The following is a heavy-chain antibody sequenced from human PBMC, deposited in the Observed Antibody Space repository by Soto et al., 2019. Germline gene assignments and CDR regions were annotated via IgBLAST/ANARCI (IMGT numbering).Heavy chain of an antibody. CDR1: GYTLTELS. V-gene: IGHV1-24*01. Sequence: ASVKVSCKVSGYTLTELSMHWVRQAPGKGLEWMGGFDPEDGETIYAQKFQGRVTMTEDTSTDTAYMELSSLRSEDTAVYYCAATTRDYYGMDVWGQGTTVTVSS. CDR2: FDPEDGET. J-gene: IGHJ6*02. CDR3: AATTRDYYGMDV.